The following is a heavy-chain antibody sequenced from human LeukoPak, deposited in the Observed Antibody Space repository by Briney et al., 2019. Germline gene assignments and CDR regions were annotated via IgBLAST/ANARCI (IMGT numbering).Heavy chain of an antibody. D-gene: IGHD3-16*01. CDR1: GFTFTTAW. Sequence: GGSLRLSCAASGFTFTTAWMHWVRQAPGKGLVWVSRINGEGNVITYADSVKGRFTISRDNAKNTLYLQMSSLRAEDTAVYYCVRALLGGSDYWGQGTLVTVSS. V-gene: IGHV3-74*01. CDR3: VRALLGGSDY. J-gene: IGHJ4*02. CDR2: INGEGNVI.